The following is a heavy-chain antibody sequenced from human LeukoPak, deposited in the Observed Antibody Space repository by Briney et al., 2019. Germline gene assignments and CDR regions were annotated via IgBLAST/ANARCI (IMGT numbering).Heavy chain of an antibody. CDR3: ARPPALNY. Sequence: GGSLRLSCAASGFTFSSYEMNWVRQAPGKGLEWVSYISTSGDTIYYVDSVKGRFTISRDNAKNLLYLQMNSLRAEDTAVYYCARPPALNYWGQGTLVTVSS. J-gene: IGHJ4*02. CDR2: ISTSGDTI. V-gene: IGHV3-48*03. D-gene: IGHD3-9*01. CDR1: GFTFSSYE.